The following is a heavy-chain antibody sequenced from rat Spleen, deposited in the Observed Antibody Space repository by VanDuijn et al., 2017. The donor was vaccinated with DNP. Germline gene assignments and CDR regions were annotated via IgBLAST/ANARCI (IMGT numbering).Heavy chain of an antibody. Sequence: EVQLVESGGDLVQPGRSLKLSCAASGFTFSNYGMAWVRQAPKKGLEWVATISYDGHSTYYGDSVKGRFTISRDNAKSTLYLQMDSLRSEDTATYYCASLGFWGPGTMVTVSS. D-gene: IGHD3-2*01. CDR1: GFTFSNYG. CDR3: ASLGF. J-gene: IGHJ1*01. CDR2: ISYDGHST. V-gene: IGHV5-7*01.